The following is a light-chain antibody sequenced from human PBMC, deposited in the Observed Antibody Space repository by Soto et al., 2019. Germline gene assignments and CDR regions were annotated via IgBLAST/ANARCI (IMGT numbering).Light chain of an antibody. CDR1: RSDVGGYNY. CDR2: DVV. J-gene: IGLJ2*01. CDR3: SSYTSSQTVL. V-gene: IGLV2-14*01. Sequence: QSVLTQPASVSGSPGQSITISCSGTRSDVGGYNYFAWYQQHPGKAPKLMIYDVVNRPSGISSRFSASKSGYTASLTISGLQAEDEADYYCSSYTSSQTVLFGGGTKLTVL.